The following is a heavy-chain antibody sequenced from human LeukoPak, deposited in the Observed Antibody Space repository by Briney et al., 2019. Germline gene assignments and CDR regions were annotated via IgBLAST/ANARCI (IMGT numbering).Heavy chain of an antibody. CDR3: VKGRYGTGWDF. J-gene: IGHJ4*02. V-gene: IGHV3-64D*06. CDR1: GFSFSTHN. D-gene: IGHD3-10*01. Sequence: GGSQRLSCSASGFSFSTHNMHWVRQAPGKGLEFISGITSDGENTDYLDFVKGRFTITRDNSKNTLYLHMTSLRPEDTAVYFCVKGRYGTGWDFWGPGTLVIVSS. CDR2: ITSDGENT.